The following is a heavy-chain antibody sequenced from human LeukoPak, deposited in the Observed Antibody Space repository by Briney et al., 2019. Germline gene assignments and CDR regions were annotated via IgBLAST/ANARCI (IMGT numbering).Heavy chain of an antibody. CDR1: GGSFSGYY. CDR3: ARDRRTALYYYGMDV. V-gene: IGHV4-34*01. Sequence: SETLSLTCAVYGGSFSGYYWSWIRQPPGKGLEWIGEINHSGSTNYNPPLKSRVTISVDTSKNQFSLKLSSVTAADTAVYYCARDRRTALYYYGMDVWGQGTTVTVSS. D-gene: IGHD2-21*02. J-gene: IGHJ6*02. CDR2: INHSGST.